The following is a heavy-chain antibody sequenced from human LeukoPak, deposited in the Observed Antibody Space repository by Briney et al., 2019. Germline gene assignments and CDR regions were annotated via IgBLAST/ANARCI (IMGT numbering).Heavy chain of an antibody. CDR3: ARSSVLWFRESTFDY. CDR2: IYISTTRST. V-gene: IGHV4-4*07. Sequence: SETLSLTCTVSGGSISSYYWSWIRQPAGKGLEGIGRIYISTTRSTNYIPPLRSRVTISVNKSTNQLSLKLSSVTAANTAVYYCARSSVLWFRESTFDYWGQGTLVTVSS. D-gene: IGHD3-10*01. CDR1: GGSISSYY. J-gene: IGHJ4*02.